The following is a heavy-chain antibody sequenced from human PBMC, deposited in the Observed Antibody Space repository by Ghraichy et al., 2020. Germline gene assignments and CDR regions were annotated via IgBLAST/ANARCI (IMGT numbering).Heavy chain of an antibody. CDR3: TRRTLITTTSAGDF. D-gene: IGHD2/OR15-2a*01. CDR1: GFTFSGSA. V-gene: IGHV3-73*01. J-gene: IGHJ4*02. CDR2: IRTRPNSYAT. Sequence: GSLNISCAASGFTFSGSAIHWVRQASGKGLEWVGHIRTRPNSYATAYAASLKGRFTISRDDSKNTAYLQMNSLRTEDTAVYYCTRRTLITTTSAGDFWGQGTLVTVSS.